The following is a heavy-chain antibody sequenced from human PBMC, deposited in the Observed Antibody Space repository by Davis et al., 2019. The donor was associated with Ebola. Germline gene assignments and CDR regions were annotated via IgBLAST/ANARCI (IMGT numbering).Heavy chain of an antibody. D-gene: IGHD1-26*01. J-gene: IGHJ6*04. V-gene: IGHV4-31*03. CDR3: ARDRWELPVSRYYGMDV. CDR1: GGSISSGGYY. Sequence: LRLSCTVSGGSISSGGYYWSWIRQHPGKGLEWIGYIYYSGSTYYNPSLKSRVTISVDTSKNQFSLKLSSVTAADTAAYYCARDRWELPVSRYYGMDVWGKGTTVTVSS. CDR2: IYYSGST.